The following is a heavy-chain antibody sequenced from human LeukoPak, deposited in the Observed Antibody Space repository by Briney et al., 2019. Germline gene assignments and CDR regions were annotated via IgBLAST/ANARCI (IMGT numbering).Heavy chain of an antibody. CDR2: IYYSGST. D-gene: IGHD2-15*01. V-gene: IGHV4-59*01. CDR3: ARDTYCSGGSCYNDAFDI. J-gene: IGHJ3*02. Sequence: ASETLSLTCTVSGGSISSYYWSWIRQPPGKGLEWIGYIYYSGSTNYNPSLKSRVTISVDTSKNQFSLKLSSVPAADTAVYYCARDTYCSGGSCYNDAFDIWGQGTMVTVSS. CDR1: GGSISSYY.